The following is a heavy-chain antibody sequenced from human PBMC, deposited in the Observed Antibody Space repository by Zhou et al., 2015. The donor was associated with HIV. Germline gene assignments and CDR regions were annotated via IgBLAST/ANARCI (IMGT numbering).Heavy chain of an antibody. CDR2: IIPIFGTA. CDR3: ARDSGYGDYFGVDY. J-gene: IGHJ4*02. CDR1: SSYA. D-gene: IGHD4-17*01. Sequence: SSYAISWVRQAPGQGLEWMGGIIPIFGTANYAQKFQGRVTITADESTSTAYMELSSLRSEDTAVYYCARDSGYGDYFGVDYWGQGTLVTVSS. V-gene: IGHV1-69*01.